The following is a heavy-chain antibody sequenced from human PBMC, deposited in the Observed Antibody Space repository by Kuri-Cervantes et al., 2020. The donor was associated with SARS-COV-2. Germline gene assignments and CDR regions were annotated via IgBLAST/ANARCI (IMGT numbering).Heavy chain of an antibody. CDR2: VKTNSGNT. V-gene: IGHV1-8*01. CDR1: GYTLTELS. CDR3: ATRSGWHSYYYYYMDV. J-gene: IGHJ6*03. Sequence: ASVKVSCKVSGYTLTELSMHWVRQATGQGLEWMGMVKTNSGNTLYAQFFQGRVTMTRDISTSTVYMELSSLTSEDTAIYYCATRSGWHSYYYYYMDVWGKGTTVTVSS. D-gene: IGHD6-19*01.